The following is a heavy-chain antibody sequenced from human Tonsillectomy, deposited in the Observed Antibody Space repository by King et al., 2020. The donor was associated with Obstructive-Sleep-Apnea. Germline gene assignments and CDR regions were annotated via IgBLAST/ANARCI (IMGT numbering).Heavy chain of an antibody. J-gene: IGHJ4*02. CDR1: GFTFSSYA. V-gene: IGHV3-30*04. Sequence: VQLVESGGGVVQPGRSLRLSCAASGFTFSSYAMHWFRQAPGKGLEWVAVISYDGSNKYYADSVKGRFTISRDNSKNTLYLQMNSLRAEDTAVYYCARDLRSSSYWGQGTLVTVSS. CDR2: ISYDGSNK. D-gene: IGHD2-15*01. CDR3: ARDLRSSSY.